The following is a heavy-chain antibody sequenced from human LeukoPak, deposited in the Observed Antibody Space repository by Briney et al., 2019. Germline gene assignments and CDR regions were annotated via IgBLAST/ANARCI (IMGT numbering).Heavy chain of an antibody. D-gene: IGHD3-22*01. CDR1: GGSISSYY. V-gene: IGHV4-59*08. CDR3: ARHGSMIPSHYYGMDV. CDR2: IYYSGST. J-gene: IGHJ6*02. Sequence: SETLSLTCTVSGGSISSYYWSWIRQPPGKGLEWIGYIYYSGSTNYNPSLKSRVTISVDTSKNLFSLKLSSVTAADTAVYYCARHGSMIPSHYYGMDVWGQGTTVTVSS.